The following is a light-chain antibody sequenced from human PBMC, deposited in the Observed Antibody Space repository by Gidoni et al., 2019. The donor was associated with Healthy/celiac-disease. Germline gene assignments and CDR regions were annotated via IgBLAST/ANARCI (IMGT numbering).Light chain of an antibody. CDR1: KSISSY. CDR2: AAS. V-gene: IGKV1-39*01. J-gene: IGKJ2*01. Sequence: DIQMTQSPSSLSASVGDRVTITCRESKSISSYLNWYQQKPGKAPKLLIYAASSLQSGVPSRFSGSGSGTDFTLTISSLQPEDVATYYCQQSYSTPKYTFGQGTKLEIK. CDR3: QQSYSTPKYT.